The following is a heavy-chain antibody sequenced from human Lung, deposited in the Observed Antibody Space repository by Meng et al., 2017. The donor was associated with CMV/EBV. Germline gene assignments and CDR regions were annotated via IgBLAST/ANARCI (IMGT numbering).Heavy chain of an antibody. CDR1: GFTFSSYG. CDR3: AKDEFRYCSSTSCIDAFDI. V-gene: IGHV3-33*06. D-gene: IGHD2-2*01. Sequence: SLKISXAASGFTFSSYGMHWVRQAPGKGLEWVAVIWYDGSNKYYADSVKGRFTISRDNSKNTLYLQMNSLRAEDTAVYYCAKDEFRYCSSTSCIDAFDIWGQGTMVTVSS. CDR2: IWYDGSNK. J-gene: IGHJ3*02.